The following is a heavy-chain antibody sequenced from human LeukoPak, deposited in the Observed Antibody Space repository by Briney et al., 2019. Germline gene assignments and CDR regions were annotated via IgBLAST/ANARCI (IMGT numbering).Heavy chain of an antibody. CDR3: ANMWAPTGRAFDI. CDR1: GFSFRTYA. V-gene: IGHV3-23*01. CDR2: ISGSGGST. Sequence: GGSLRLSCAASGFSFRTYAMSWVRQAPGKGLEWVSAISGSGGSTYYADSVKGRFTISRDNSKNTLYLQMSSLRAEDTAVYYCANMWAPTGRAFDIWGQGTMVTVSS. J-gene: IGHJ3*02. D-gene: IGHD1-14*01.